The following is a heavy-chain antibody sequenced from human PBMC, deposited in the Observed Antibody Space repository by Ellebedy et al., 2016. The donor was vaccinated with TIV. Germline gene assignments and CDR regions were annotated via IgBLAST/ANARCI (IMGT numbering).Heavy chain of an antibody. CDR3: ARAMRRVRGDSFDY. D-gene: IGHD3-10*01. J-gene: IGHJ4*02. CDR1: GFTFSDYY. Sequence: GGSLRLXXAASGFTFSDYYMSWIRQAPGKGLEWVSYISSSSSYTNYADSVKGRFTISRDNAKNSLYLQMNSLRAEDTAVYYCARAMRRVRGDSFDYWGQGTLVTVSS. V-gene: IGHV3-11*03. CDR2: ISSSSSYT.